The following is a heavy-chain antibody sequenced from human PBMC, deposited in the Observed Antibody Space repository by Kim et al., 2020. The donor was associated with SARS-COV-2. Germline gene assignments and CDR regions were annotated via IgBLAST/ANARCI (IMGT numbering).Heavy chain of an antibody. CDR3: ARDRSATVTFSDAFDI. D-gene: IGHD4-17*01. CDR2: IYYSGST. J-gene: IGHJ3*02. Sequence: SETLSLTCTVSGGSISSGDYYWSWIRQPPGKGLDWIGYIYYSGSTYYNPSLKSRVTISVDTSKNQFSLKLSSVTAADTAVYYCARDRSATVTFSDAFDIWGQGTMVTVSS. CDR1: GGSISSGDYY. V-gene: IGHV4-30-4*01.